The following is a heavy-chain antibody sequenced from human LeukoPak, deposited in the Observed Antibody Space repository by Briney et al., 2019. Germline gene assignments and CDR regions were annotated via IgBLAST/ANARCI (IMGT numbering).Heavy chain of an antibody. CDR3: AKDPADYGNYYYYMDV. J-gene: IGHJ6*03. D-gene: IGHD4-17*01. V-gene: IGHV3-30*18. CDR1: GFTFSSYG. Sequence: PGGSLRLSCAASGFTFSSYGMHWVRQAPGKGLEWVAVISYDGSNKYYADSVKGRFTISRDNSKNTLYLQMNSLRAEDTAVYYCAKDPADYGNYYYYMDVWGKGTTVTVSS. CDR2: ISYDGSNK.